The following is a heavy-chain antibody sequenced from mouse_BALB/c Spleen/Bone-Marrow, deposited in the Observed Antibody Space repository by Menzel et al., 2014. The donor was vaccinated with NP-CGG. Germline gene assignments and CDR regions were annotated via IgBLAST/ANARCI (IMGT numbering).Heavy chain of an antibody. CDR3: ARRVPYHFDY. CDR2: INPNSGYT. D-gene: IGHD2-10*01. CDR1: GYSLTSYT. V-gene: IGHV1-4*02. Sequence: VQLQQPAAELARPGASVKMSCKASGYSLTSYTMHWVKQRPGQGLEWIGYINPNSGYTEYNQKFKDRTTLTADKSSSTAYLHLSSLTSEDSAVYYCARRVPYHFDYWGQGTTLTVSS. J-gene: IGHJ2*01.